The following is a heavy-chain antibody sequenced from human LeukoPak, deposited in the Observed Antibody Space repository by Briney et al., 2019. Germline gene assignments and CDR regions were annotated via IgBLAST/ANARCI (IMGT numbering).Heavy chain of an antibody. CDR1: GFTFSNYG. D-gene: IGHD2-8*01. J-gene: IGHJ4*02. CDR2: IWYDGSNR. V-gene: IGHV3-30*02. Sequence: AGGSLRLSCGASGFTFSNYGMHWVRQAPGKGLEWVAFIWYDGSNRYYADSVKGRFTISRDNSENTLFLQMSSLRTEDTAVYYCAKDPLGFCTRATCRYLDSWGQGTLVTVSS. CDR3: AKDPLGFCTRATCRYLDS.